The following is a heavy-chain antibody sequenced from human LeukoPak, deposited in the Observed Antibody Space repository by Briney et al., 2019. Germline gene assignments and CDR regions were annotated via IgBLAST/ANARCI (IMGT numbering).Heavy chain of an antibody. CDR2: IIPILGIA. CDR3: ARGPETYYYDSSGYSHDY. D-gene: IGHD3-22*01. CDR1: GGTFSSYA. J-gene: IGHJ4*02. V-gene: IGHV1-69*04. Sequence: SVKVSCKASGGTFSSYAISWVRQAPGQGLEWMGRIIPILGIANYAQKFQGRVTITADKSTSTAYMELSSLRSEDTAVYYCARGPETYYYDSSGYSHDYWGQGTLVTVSS.